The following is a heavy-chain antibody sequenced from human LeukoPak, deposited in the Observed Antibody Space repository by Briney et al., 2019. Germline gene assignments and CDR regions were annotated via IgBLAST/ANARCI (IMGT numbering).Heavy chain of an antibody. Sequence: SETLSLTCTVSGDSISSYSWSWIRQPPGKGLEWIGYIYYSGSTYYNPSLKSRVTISVDRSKNQFSLKLSSVTAADTAVYYCARSSVVTPDPRHWYFDLWGRGTLVTVSS. D-gene: IGHD4-23*01. CDR2: IYYSGST. V-gene: IGHV4-59*12. CDR3: ARSSVVTPDPRHWYFDL. CDR1: GDSISSYS. J-gene: IGHJ2*01.